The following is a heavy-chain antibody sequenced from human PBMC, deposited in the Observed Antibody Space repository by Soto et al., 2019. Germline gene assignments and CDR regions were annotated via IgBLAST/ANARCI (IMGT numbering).Heavy chain of an antibody. CDR1: GFTFSTYA. D-gene: IGHD5-18*01. CDR3: ARDRPRRPSGYVFDY. CDR2: VSASGLNT. J-gene: IGHJ4*02. V-gene: IGHV3-23*01. Sequence: EVQLLESGGKLVQPGGSLTLSCAASGFTFSTYAMAWVRQAPGKGLEWVSGVSASGLNTDYADPVKGRFYISRDNSKNTVALHMHRLRAEDTALHYCARDRPRRPSGYVFDYWGQGPPVTVSS.